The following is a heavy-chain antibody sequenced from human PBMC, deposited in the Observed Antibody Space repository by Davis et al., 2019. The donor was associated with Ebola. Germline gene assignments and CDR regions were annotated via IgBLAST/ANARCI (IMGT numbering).Heavy chain of an antibody. CDR3: ARRGTSSWYAGWFDP. J-gene: IGHJ5*02. CDR2: IYYSGST. Sequence: MPGGSLRLSCAVSGAFVSSSSYYWGWIRQPPGKGLEWIGSIYYSGSTYYNLFLKSRVTISVDTSKNQFSLKLSSVTAADTAMYYCARRGTSSWYAGWFDPWGQGTLVTVSS. CDR1: GAFVSSSSYY. D-gene: IGHD6-13*01. V-gene: IGHV4-39*01.